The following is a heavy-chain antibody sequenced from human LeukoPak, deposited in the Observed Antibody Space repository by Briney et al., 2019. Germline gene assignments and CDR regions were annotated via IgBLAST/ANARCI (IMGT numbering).Heavy chain of an antibody. V-gene: IGHV3-7*01. Sequence: GGSLRLSCAASGFTFGTYWMTWVRQAPGKGLEGVANIKPDGSEKYYVDSVRGRFTISRDNAKNSLDLQMHSLRAEDTAVYYCARSSWGMDVWGQGTTVTVSS. CDR2: IKPDGSEK. CDR1: GFTFGTYW. CDR3: ARSSWGMDV. J-gene: IGHJ6*02. D-gene: IGHD6-6*01.